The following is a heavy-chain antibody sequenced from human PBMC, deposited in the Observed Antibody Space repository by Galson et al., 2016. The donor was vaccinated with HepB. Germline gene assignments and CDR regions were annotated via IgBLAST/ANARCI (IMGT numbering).Heavy chain of an antibody. V-gene: IGHV3-30*18. CDR2: ISYDGSNK. J-gene: IGHJ6*02. D-gene: IGHD2-15*01. Sequence: SLRLSCAASGFTFSSYGMHWVRQAPGKGLEWVAVISYDGSNKYYADSVKGRFTISRDNAKNTLYLQMNSLRAEQTAVYYCAKDHAFIGLDCYGMDVWGQGTTVTVSS. CDR3: AKDHAFIGLDCYGMDV. CDR1: GFTFSSYG.